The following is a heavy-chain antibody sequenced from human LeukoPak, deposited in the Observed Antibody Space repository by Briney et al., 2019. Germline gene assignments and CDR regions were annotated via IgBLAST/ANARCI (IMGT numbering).Heavy chain of an antibody. J-gene: IGHJ1*01. Sequence: GESLKISCKGSGYSFINYWIGWVRQMPGKGLEWMGIIYPGDSDTKYSPSFHGQVTISADKSISTAYLQLSSLKASDTAMYYCARAYSSSWYGAEYFLHWGQGTLVIVSS. CDR3: ARAYSSSWYGAEYFLH. V-gene: IGHV5-51*01. CDR2: IYPGDSDT. D-gene: IGHD6-13*01. CDR1: GYSFINYW.